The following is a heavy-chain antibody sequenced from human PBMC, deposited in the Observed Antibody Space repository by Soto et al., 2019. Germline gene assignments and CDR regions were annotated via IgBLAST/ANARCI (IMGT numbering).Heavy chain of an antibody. CDR2: IYYSGST. V-gene: IGHV4-61*01. CDR1: GGSVSSGSYY. J-gene: IGHJ4*02. CDR3: ARGDGYNQVD. Sequence: QVQLQESGPGLVKPSETLSLTCTVSGGSVSSGSYYWSWIRQPPGKGLEWIGYIYYSGSTNYNPSIKSRVTISVDTSKNQFSLKLSSVTAADTAVYYCARGDGYNQVDWGQGTLVTVSS. D-gene: IGHD2-21*01.